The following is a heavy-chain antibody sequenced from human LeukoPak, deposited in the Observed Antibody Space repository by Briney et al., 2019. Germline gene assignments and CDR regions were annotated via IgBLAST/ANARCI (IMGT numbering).Heavy chain of an antibody. V-gene: IGHV4-39*01. CDR1: GGSVSRGSYF. J-gene: IGHJ4*02. CDR3: ASKTRVTMVRGVIIPFDY. CDR2: IYYSGSAIGNT. D-gene: IGHD3-10*01. Sequence: PSETLSLTCTVSGGSVSRGSYFWGWVRQPPGKGLEWIGSIYYSGSAIGNTYYNPSLKSRVTISVDTSKNQFSLKLSSVTAADTAVYYRASKTRVTMVRGVIIPFDYWGQGTLVTVSS.